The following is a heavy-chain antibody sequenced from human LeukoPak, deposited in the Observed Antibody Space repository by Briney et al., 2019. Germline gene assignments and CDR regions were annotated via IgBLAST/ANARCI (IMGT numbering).Heavy chain of an antibody. CDR1: GFTFSSYA. V-gene: IGHV3-30*04. D-gene: IGHD6-13*01. CDR3: ARECPEYSSSWYQNWFDP. Sequence: GGSLRLSCAAPGFTFSSYAMHWVRQAPGKGLEWVAVISYDGSNKYYADSVKGRFTISRDNSKNTLYLQMNSLRAEDTAVYYCARECPEYSSSWYQNWFDPWGQRTLVTVSS. J-gene: IGHJ5*02. CDR2: ISYDGSNK.